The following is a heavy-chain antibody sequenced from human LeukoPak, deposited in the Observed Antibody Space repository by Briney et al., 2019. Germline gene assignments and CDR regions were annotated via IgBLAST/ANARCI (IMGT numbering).Heavy chain of an antibody. J-gene: IGHJ4*02. D-gene: IGHD3-22*01. CDR1: GFTFGDYY. CDR3: ARDSLDRNSSGYPGFDY. V-gene: IGHV3-11*01. Sequence: GGSLRLSCAASGFTFGDYYMSWIRQAPGKGLEWVSYISSSGSTIYYADSVKGRFTISRDNAKNSLYLQMNSLRAEDTAVYYCARDSLDRNSSGYPGFDYWGQGTLVTVSS. CDR2: ISSSGSTI.